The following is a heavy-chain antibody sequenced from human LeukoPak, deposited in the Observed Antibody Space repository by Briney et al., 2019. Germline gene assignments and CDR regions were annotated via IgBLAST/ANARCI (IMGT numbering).Heavy chain of an antibody. CDR2: INHRGNI. CDR3: ARGQWLDNH. J-gene: IGHJ5*02. Sequence: SETLSLTCAVYSGSLSGYSWSWLRQPPGKGLEWIGEINHRGNIICNPSLESRVTISLGPSKIQFSLRLTSMTAADTAVYYCARGQWLDNHWGQGTLVTVSS. CDR1: SGSLSGYS. V-gene: IGHV4-34*01. D-gene: IGHD6-19*01.